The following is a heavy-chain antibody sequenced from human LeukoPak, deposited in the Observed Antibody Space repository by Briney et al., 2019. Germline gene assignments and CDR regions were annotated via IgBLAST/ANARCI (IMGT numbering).Heavy chain of an antibody. J-gene: IGHJ4*02. Sequence: SETLSLTCTVSGGSISSYYWSWIRQPPGKGLEWIGSIYYSGSTYYNPSLKSRVTISVDTSKNQFSLKLSSVTAADTAVYYCARHVVTAVGYYDSSGYPYFDYWGQGTLVTVSS. CDR2: IYYSGST. CDR3: ARHVVTAVGYYDSSGYPYFDY. V-gene: IGHV4-59*05. D-gene: IGHD3-22*01. CDR1: GGSISSYY.